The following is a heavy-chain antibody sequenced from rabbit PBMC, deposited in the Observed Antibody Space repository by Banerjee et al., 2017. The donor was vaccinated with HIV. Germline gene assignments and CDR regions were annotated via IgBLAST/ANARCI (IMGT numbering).Heavy chain of an antibody. Sequence: QSLEESGGDLVKPGASLTLTCTASGFSFSSGYWMCWVRQAPGKGLEWIACIYAGSSGNTYYASWAKGRFTISKTSSTTVTLQVTSLTAADTATYFCARDYYSYGYDAYILNLWGQGTLVTVS. CDR1: GFSFSSGYW. CDR2: IYAGSSGNT. CDR3: ARDYYSYGYDAYILNL. J-gene: IGHJ4*01. D-gene: IGHD6-1*01. V-gene: IGHV1S40*01.